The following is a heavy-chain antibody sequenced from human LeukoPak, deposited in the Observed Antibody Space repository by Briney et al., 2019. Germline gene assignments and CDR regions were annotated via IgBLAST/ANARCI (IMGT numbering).Heavy chain of an antibody. D-gene: IGHD6-13*01. J-gene: IGHJ4*02. CDR1: GFTFSCYS. V-gene: IGHV3-21*01. CDR3: ARVSSSSWWALDY. Sequence: GGSLRVSCAASGFTFSCYSMNWVRQAPGKGMECVSSISGSSSDIYYADSVKGRFTISSDNAKNTLYLQMNSLRAEDTAVYYCARVSSSSWWALDYWGQGTLVTVSS. CDR2: ISGSSSDI.